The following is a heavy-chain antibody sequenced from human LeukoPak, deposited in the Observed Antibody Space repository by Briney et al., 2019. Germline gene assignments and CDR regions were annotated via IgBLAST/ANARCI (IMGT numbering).Heavy chain of an antibody. D-gene: IGHD1-26*01. Sequence: GGSLRLSCAASGFTVSSNYMSWVRQAPGKGLEWVSVIYSGGSTYYADSVKGRFTISRDNSKSTLYLQMNGLRAEDTAVYYCARARGSQRYFDLWGRGTLVTVSS. CDR1: GFTVSSNY. CDR3: ARARGSQRYFDL. J-gene: IGHJ2*01. CDR2: IYSGGST. V-gene: IGHV3-53*01.